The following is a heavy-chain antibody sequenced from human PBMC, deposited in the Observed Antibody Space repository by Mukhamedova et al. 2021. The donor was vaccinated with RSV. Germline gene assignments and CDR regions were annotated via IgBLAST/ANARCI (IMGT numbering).Heavy chain of an antibody. CDR2: AT. V-gene: IGHV3-15*01. CDR3: HAVTTRCWARVDY. Sequence: ATDYGSPVKGRVTISREESKNTAYLQMNSLKSEDTAVYYCHAVTTRCWARVDYWGQGTLVTVSS. J-gene: IGHJ4*02. D-gene: IGHD4-17*01.